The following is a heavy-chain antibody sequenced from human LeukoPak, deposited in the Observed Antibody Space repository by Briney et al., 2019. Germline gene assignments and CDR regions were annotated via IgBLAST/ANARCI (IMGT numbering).Heavy chain of an antibody. CDR3: ARDLELVYYNSTAYDY. D-gene: IGHD3-22*01. CDR1: GFTFSSYW. J-gene: IGHJ4*01. V-gene: IGHV3-74*01. Sequence: PGGSLSLSCAASGFTFSSYWMHWVRQSPEKGLMWVSRINSDGSNIAYADSVKGRFTISRDNAKNTLYLQVNSLRAEDTAVYYCARDLELVYYNSTAYDYWGHAALVTLSS. CDR2: INSDGSNI.